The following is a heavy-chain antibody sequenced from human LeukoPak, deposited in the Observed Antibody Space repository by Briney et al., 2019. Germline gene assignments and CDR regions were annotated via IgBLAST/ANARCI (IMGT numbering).Heavy chain of an antibody. J-gene: IGHJ4*02. V-gene: IGHV3-53*01. CDR1: GHTVSNNY. D-gene: IGHD1-26*01. Sequence: GGSLRLSCAVSGHTVSNNYMSWVRQAPGKGLEWVSVSGGSTYYADSVKGRFTISRDNSKNTVYLQMNSLRDEDTAVYYCARNVGYWGQGTLVTVSS. CDR2: SGGST. CDR3: ARNVGY.